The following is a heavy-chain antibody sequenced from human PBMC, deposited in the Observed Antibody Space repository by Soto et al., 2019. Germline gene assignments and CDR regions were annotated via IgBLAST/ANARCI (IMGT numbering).Heavy chain of an antibody. V-gene: IGHV1-2*02. D-gene: IGHD3-3*01. Sequence: ASVKVSCKASGYTFTGYYMHWVRQAPGQGLEWMGWINPNSGGTNYAQKFQGRFTISRDNAKNSLYLEMNSLRDEDTAVYYCASHYDMWSGYLSPVDYWGQGTLVTVS. CDR1: GYTFTGYY. CDR2: INPNSGGT. J-gene: IGHJ4*02. CDR3: ASHYDMWSGYLSPVDY.